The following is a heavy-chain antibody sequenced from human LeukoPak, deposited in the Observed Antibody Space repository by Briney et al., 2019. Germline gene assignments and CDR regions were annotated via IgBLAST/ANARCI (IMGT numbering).Heavy chain of an antibody. J-gene: IGHJ6*02. D-gene: IGHD3-22*01. CDR1: GGSISSGGYS. Sequence: PSQTLSLTCAVSGGSISSGGYSWSWIRQPPGKGLEWIGYIYHSGSTYYNPSLKSRVTISVDMSKNQFSLKLSSVTAADTAVYYCAREEYYYDSSGYYSPYGMDVWGQGTTVTVSS. V-gene: IGHV4-30-2*05. CDR3: AREEYYYDSSGYYSPYGMDV. CDR2: IYHSGST.